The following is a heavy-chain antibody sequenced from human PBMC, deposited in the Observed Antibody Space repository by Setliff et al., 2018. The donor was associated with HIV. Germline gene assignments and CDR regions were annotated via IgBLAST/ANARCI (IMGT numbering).Heavy chain of an antibody. V-gene: IGHV4-4*02. J-gene: IGHJ4*02. CDR2: IFHGGNT. Sequence: PSETLSLTCTVSGGPIRSPNWWSWVRQPPGKGLEWIGEIFHGGNTNYSPSLESRVTLSVDKSKNQFSLRLSSVTAADTAVYYCASSGYSYRKGYFDCWGQGTLVTVSS. CDR3: ASSGYSYRKGYFDC. D-gene: IGHD5-18*01. CDR1: GGPIRSPNW.